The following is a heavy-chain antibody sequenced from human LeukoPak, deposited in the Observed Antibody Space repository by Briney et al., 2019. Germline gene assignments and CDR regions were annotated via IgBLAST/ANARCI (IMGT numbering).Heavy chain of an antibody. CDR1: GFTFSSYA. V-gene: IGHV3-23*01. Sequence: GSLRLSCAASGFTFSSYAMSWVRQAPGKGLEWVSAISGSGGSTYYADSVKGRFTISRDNPKNTLYLQMNSLRAEDTAVYYCAKDLGDYGSGSYLRFYYYYYGMDVWGLGTTVTVSS. CDR2: ISGSGGST. D-gene: IGHD3-10*01. J-gene: IGHJ6*02. CDR3: AKDLGDYGSGSYLRFYYYYYGMDV.